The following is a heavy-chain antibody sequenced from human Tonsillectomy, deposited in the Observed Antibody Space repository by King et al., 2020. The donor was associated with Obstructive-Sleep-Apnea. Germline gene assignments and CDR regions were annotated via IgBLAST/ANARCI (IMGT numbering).Heavy chain of an antibody. D-gene: IGHD5-18*01. J-gene: IGHJ4*02. CDR3: ARGRYSYGLGTTFPFDY. CDR1: GFTFSSYD. V-gene: IGHV3-13*04. CDR2: IGTAGDT. Sequence: VQLVESGGGLVQPGGSLRLSCAASGFTFSSYDMHWVPQATGKGLEWVSAIGTAGDTYYPGSVKGRFTISRENAKNSLYLQMNSLRAGDTAVYYCARGRYSYGLGTTFPFDYWGQGTLVTVSS.